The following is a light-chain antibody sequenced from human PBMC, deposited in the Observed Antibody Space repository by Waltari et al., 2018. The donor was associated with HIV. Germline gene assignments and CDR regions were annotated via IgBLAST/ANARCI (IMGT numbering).Light chain of an antibody. J-gene: IGLJ1*01. Sequence: SYVLPQPPSMSVAPGRKATFTCGENSIGSKSVHWYQQKPGQAPVLVIYNDTDKPSGIPERFAGSNSGNTATLTITWVEAGDEADYYCQVWDSNSDQFYVFGTGTKVTVL. V-gene: IGLV3-21*04. CDR3: QVWDSNSDQFYV. CDR2: NDT. CDR1: SIGSKS.